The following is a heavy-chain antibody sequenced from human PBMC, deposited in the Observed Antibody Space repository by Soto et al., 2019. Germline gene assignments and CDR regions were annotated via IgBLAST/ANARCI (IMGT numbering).Heavy chain of an antibody. D-gene: IGHD1-1*01. V-gene: IGHV1-69*12. CDR2: IMPVFRRP. Sequence: QVQLVQSGAEVKKPGSSVKVSCKASGGTFRTSAFSWVRQAPGQGLEWVGGIMPVFRRPKYAQNFQDRVTMTADESTSTAYMELNSLRSADTAVYYCARDKDRLQLGGNYYFILDVWGQGTAVTVSS. CDR3: ARDKDRLQLGGNYYFILDV. J-gene: IGHJ6*02. CDR1: GGTFRTSA.